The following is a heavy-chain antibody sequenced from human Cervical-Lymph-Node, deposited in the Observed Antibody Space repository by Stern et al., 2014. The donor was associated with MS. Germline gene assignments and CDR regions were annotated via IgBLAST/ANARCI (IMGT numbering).Heavy chain of an antibody. Sequence: QVQLVQSGAEVKKPGASVKVSCKASGYTFSHYGISWVRQAPGQGLEWLGWISGYDGDTNYLQKLQGRVTMTTDTSTSTAYMELRSLRGDDTAVYFCARDEIALAGVDYQTMDVWGQGTTVTVSS. D-gene: IGHD6-19*01. CDR2: ISGYDGDT. CDR3: ARDEIALAGVDYQTMDV. V-gene: IGHV1-18*01. J-gene: IGHJ6*02. CDR1: GYTFSHYG.